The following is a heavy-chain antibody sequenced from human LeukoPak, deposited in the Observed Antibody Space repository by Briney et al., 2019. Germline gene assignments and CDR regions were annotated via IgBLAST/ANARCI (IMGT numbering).Heavy chain of an antibody. CDR1: GGSISSYY. Sequence: SETLSLSCTVSGGSISSYYGSWIRQPAGKGLEWIGRIYTSGSTNYNPSLKSRVTISVDTSRNQFSLKLNSVTAADTAVYYCARVPPIPPHDSRQVLVDYGCQGTLVTVSP. J-gene: IGHJ4*02. D-gene: IGHD3-22*01. CDR2: IYTSGST. CDR3: ARVPPIPPHDSRQVLVDY. V-gene: IGHV4-4*07.